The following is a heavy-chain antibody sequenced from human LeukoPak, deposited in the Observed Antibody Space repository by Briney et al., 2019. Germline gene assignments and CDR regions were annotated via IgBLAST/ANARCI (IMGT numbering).Heavy chain of an antibody. CDR1: GFTFSSYS. Sequence: GGSLRLSCAASGFTFSSYSMNWVRQAPGKGLEWVSCISSSSSYIYYADSVKGRFTISRDNAKRSVYLQMNSLRDDDTAVYYCATSALAVAGTDEFDFWGQGTLVTVSS. CDR3: ATSALAVAGTDEFDF. D-gene: IGHD6-19*01. J-gene: IGHJ4*02. V-gene: IGHV3-21*04. CDR2: ISSSSSYI.